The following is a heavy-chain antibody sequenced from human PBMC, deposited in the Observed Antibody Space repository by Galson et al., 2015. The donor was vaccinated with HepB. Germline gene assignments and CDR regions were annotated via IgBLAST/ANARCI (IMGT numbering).Heavy chain of an antibody. D-gene: IGHD1-26*01. V-gene: IGHV5-51*01. Sequence: QSGAEVKKPGESLKISCKGSAYSFTTYWIGWVRQMPGKGLEWMGIIYPGDSDTRYSPSFQGQVTISADKSLNTAYLQWSSLKASDTAIYYCARHRGAVGATRDAFDIWGQGTMVTVSS. J-gene: IGHJ3*02. CDR2: IYPGDSDT. CDR1: AYSFTTYW. CDR3: ARHRGAVGATRDAFDI.